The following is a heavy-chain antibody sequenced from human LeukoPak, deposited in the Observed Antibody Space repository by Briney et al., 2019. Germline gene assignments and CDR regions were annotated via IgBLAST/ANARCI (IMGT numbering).Heavy chain of an antibody. V-gene: IGHV1-8*01. CDR1: GYTFSSYD. D-gene: IGHD5-18*01. CDR3: ARVFVDTAMVIKLPGLVYSDY. Sequence: ASVKVSCKSSGYTFSSYDINWVRQATGQGLEWMGWMNPNSGNTGYAQKFQGRVTMTRNTSISTAYMELSSLRSEDTAVYYCARVFVDTAMVIKLPGLVYSDYWGQGTLVTVSS. J-gene: IGHJ4*02. CDR2: MNPNSGNT.